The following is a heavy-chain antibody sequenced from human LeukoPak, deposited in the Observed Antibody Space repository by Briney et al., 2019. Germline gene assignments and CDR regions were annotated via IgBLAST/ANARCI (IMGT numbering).Heavy chain of an antibody. V-gene: IGHV1-69*05. CDR3: AEAGRTFDFQH. J-gene: IGHJ1*01. D-gene: IGHD3-16*01. CDR1: GGTFSSYA. Sequence: SVKVSCKASGGTFSSYAMSWVRQAPGQGLEWMGRIIPIFGTANYAQKFQGRVTITTDESTSTAYMELSSLRSEDTAVYYCAEAGRTFDFQHWGQGTLVTVSS. CDR2: IIPIFGTA.